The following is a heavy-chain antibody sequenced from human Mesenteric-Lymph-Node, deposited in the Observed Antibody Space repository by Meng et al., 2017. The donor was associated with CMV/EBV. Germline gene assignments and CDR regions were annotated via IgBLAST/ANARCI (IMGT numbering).Heavy chain of an antibody. V-gene: IGHV3-23*01. J-gene: IGHJ4*02. CDR2: ISCSGGST. CDR3: AKDKSGYGIFDC. Sequence: CGASGSDCSSYAISSVRQTPGKGLGWVSAISCSGGSTNYADSVKGRFTISRDNSKPTLSLQMNSLRAEDTALYYCAKDKSGYGIFDCWGQGTLVTVSS. CDR1: GSDCSSYA. D-gene: IGHD5-12*01.